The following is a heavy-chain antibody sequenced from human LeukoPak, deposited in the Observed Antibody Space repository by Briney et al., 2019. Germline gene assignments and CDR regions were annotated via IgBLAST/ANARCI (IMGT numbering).Heavy chain of an antibody. Sequence: ASVKVSCKASGYSFTSYDINWVRQTTAQGLEYMGWMNPNSGNTGYAQKFHGRVTMTRNTSIRTAYLDLSSLRPEDTAVYYCARSSTWSGGVDYWGQGALVTVSS. CDR3: ARSSTWSGGVDY. J-gene: IGHJ4*02. V-gene: IGHV1-8*01. CDR2: MNPNSGNT. D-gene: IGHD3-16*01. CDR1: GYSFTSYD.